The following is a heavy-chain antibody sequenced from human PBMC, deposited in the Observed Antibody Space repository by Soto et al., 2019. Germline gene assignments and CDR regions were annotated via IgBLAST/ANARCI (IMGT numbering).Heavy chain of an antibody. Sequence: ASVKVSCKASGYTFTSYGISWVRQAPGQGLEWMGWISAYNGNTNYAQKLQGRVTMTTDTSTSTAYMELRSLRSDDTAVYYCARDSLAYYGSGDLGYWGQGTLVTVSS. V-gene: IGHV1-18*01. D-gene: IGHD3-10*01. CDR2: ISAYNGNT. CDR3: ARDSLAYYGSGDLGY. CDR1: GYTFTSYG. J-gene: IGHJ4*02.